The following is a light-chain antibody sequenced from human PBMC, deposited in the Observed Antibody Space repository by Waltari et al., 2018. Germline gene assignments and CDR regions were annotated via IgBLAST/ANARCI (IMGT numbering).Light chain of an antibody. CDR2: LNSDGSH. CDR1: SGHSSYA. CDR3: QTWGTGTHVV. Sequence: QPELTQSPSASASLGASVKLTCILSSGHSSYAIEWPQQQPQKGPRYLMKLNSDGSHNKGDGIPDRFSGSSSGAERYLTISSLQSEDEADYYCQTWGTGTHVVFGGGTKLTVL. V-gene: IGLV4-69*01. J-gene: IGLJ2*01.